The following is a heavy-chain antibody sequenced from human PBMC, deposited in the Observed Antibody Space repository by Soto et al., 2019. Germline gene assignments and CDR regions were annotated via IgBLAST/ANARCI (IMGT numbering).Heavy chain of an antibody. CDR1: GFTFSSYA. Sequence: GGSLRLSCAASGFTFSSYAMHWVRQAPGKGLEWVAVISYDGSNKYYADSVKGRFTISRDNSKNTLYLQMNSLRAEDTAVYYCARDPKPSYHSSCYWGFDYWGQGPMVTVSS. D-gene: IGHD3-22*01. CDR2: ISYDGSNK. CDR3: ARDPKPSYHSSCYWGFDY. J-gene: IGHJ4*02. V-gene: IGHV3-30-3*01.